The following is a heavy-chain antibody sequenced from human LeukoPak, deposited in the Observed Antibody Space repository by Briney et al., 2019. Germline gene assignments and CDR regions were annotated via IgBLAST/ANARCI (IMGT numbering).Heavy chain of an antibody. CDR1: GGTFSSYA. D-gene: IGHD2-2*01. J-gene: IGHJ4*02. CDR3: ARQVDCSSTSCPGYFDY. CDR2: IIPILGIA. Sequence: SVKVSCKASGGTFSSYAISWVRQAPGQVLEWMGRIIPILGIANYAQKFQGRVTITADKSTCTAYMELSSLRSEDTAVYYCARQVDCSSTSCPGYFDYWGQGTLVTVSS. V-gene: IGHV1-69*04.